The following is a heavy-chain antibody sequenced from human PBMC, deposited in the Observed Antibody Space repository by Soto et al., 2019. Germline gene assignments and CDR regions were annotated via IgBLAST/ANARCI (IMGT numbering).Heavy chain of an antibody. Sequence: GGSLRLACASSGLPFSSYAMSWVRQAPGKGLEWVSSISSSSSYIYYADSVKGRFTISRDNAKNSLYLQMNSLRAEDTAVYYCAREDRWRQTVSNWFDPWGQGTLVTSPQ. CDR2: ISSSSSYI. CDR3: AREDRWRQTVSNWFDP. J-gene: IGHJ5*02. V-gene: IGHV3-21*01. D-gene: IGHD3-3*01. CDR1: GLPFSSYA.